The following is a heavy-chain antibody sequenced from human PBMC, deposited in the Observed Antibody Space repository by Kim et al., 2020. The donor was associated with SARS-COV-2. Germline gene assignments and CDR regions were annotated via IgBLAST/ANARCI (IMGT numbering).Heavy chain of an antibody. J-gene: IGHJ3*02. CDR3: ASAGYCSSTSCYTEAFDI. V-gene: IGHV5-51*01. Sequence: GESLKISCKGSGYSFTSYWIGWVRQMPGKGLEWMGIIYPGDSDTRYSPSFQGQVTISADKSISTAYLQWSSLKASDTAMYYCASAGYCSSTSCYTEAFDIWGQGTMVTVSS. CDR2: IYPGDSDT. CDR1: GYSFTSYW. D-gene: IGHD2-2*02.